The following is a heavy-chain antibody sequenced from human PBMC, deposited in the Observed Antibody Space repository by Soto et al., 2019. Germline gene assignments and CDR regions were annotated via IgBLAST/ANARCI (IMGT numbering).Heavy chain of an antibody. D-gene: IGHD6-13*01. CDR2: IYYSGST. J-gene: IGHJ6*02. CDR1: GGSISSYY. CDR3: ASTYGSRMKQGYYYYGMDV. Sequence: SETLSLTCTVSGGSISSYYWSWIRQPPGKGLEWIGYIYYSGSTNYNPSLKSRVTISVDTSKNQFSLKLSSVTAADTAVYYCASTYGSRMKQGYYYYGMDVWGQGTTVTVSS. V-gene: IGHV4-59*08.